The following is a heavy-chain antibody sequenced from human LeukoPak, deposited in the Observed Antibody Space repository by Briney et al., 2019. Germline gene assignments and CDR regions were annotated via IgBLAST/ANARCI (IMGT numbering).Heavy chain of an antibody. J-gene: IGHJ4*02. V-gene: IGHV4-39*07. D-gene: IGHD3-9*01. CDR2: IYYSGST. Sequence: SETLSLTCTVSGGSISSSSYYWGWIRQPPGKGLEWIGSIYYSGSTYYNPSLKSRVTISVDTSKNQFSLKLSSVTAADTAVYYCAREGVSDILTGRRMYYFDYWGQGTLVTVSS. CDR1: GGSISSSSYY. CDR3: AREGVSDILTGRRMYYFDY.